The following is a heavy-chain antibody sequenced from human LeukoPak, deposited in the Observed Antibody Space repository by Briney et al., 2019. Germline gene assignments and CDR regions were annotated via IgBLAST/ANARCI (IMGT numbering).Heavy chain of an antibody. CDR3: VREGGSDWYSGWFDP. CDR1: GFTFSSYW. D-gene: IGHD6-19*01. Sequence: GGSLRLSCAASGFTFSSYWMSWVRQVPGKGLEWVANIKKDGSEKKYVDSVNGRFTISRDSAENSLYLQMNSLRVEDTAVYYCVREGGSDWYSGWFDPWGQGTLVTVSS. CDR2: IKKDGSEK. J-gene: IGHJ5*02. V-gene: IGHV3-7*01.